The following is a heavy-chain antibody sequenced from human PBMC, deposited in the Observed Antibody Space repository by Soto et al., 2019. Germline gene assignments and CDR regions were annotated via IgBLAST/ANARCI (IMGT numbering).Heavy chain of an antibody. V-gene: IGHV3-23*01. CDR1: GFTFSSYA. CDR2: ISGSGGST. Sequence: EVQLLESGGGLVQPGGSLRLSCAASGFTFSSYAMSWVRQAPGKGLEWVSAISGSGGSTYYADSVKGRFTISRDNSKNTLDLQMNSLRAEDTAVDYCAKDRGGFGELFTHYGRDVWGQGTTVTVSS. J-gene: IGHJ6*02. CDR3: AKDRGGFGELFTHYGRDV. D-gene: IGHD3-10*01.